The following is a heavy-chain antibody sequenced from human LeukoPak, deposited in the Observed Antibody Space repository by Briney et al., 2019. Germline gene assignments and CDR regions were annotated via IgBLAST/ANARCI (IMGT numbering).Heavy chain of an antibody. CDR2: ISYDGSNK. D-gene: IGHD5-12*01. CDR1: GFTFSSYA. CDR3: ARGHSGYAGDFDY. J-gene: IGHJ4*02. Sequence: PGGSLRLPCAASGFTFSSYAMHWVRQAPGKGLEWVAVISYDGSNKYYADSVKGRFTISRDNSKNTLYLQMNSLRAEDTAMYYCARGHSGYAGDFDYWGQGTLVTVSS. V-gene: IGHV3-30*04.